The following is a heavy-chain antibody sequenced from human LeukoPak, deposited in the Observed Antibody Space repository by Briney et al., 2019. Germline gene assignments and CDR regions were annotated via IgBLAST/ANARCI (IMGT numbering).Heavy chain of an antibody. CDR2: IKQDGSKK. D-gene: IGHD5-24*01. V-gene: IGHV3-7*04. J-gene: IGHJ4*02. CDR3: TRVGYIDEGIDY. CDR1: GFTFRSYW. Sequence: GGSLRLSCVASGFTFRSYWMSWVRQAPGKGLEWVANIKQDGSKKSYVDSVKGRFTISRDNAKNSLYLQMNSLRAEDTAIYYCTRVGYIDEGIDYRGQGTLVTVSS.